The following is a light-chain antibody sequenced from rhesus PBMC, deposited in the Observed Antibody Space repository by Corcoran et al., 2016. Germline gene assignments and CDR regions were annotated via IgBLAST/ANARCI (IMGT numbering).Light chain of an antibody. Sequence: QAALTQPPSVSGSPGQSVSISCTGTSSDIGGYTYVSWYQQHPDKAPKLIISDVNKRPSGVSDRFSGSKSGNTASLTISGLRTEDEAIYYCSSYDAISTFYIFGFGTRLTVL. CDR3: SSYDAISTFYI. J-gene: IGLJ1*01. CDR1: SSDIGGYTY. V-gene: IGLV2-23*01. CDR2: DVN.